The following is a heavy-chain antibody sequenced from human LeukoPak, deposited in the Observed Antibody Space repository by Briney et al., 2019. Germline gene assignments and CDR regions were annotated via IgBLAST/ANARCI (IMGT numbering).Heavy chain of an antibody. J-gene: IGHJ4*02. V-gene: IGHV1-2*02. Sequence: ASVKVSCKASGYTFTAYHIHWVRQAPGQGLEWMGWINPYRGNIKYAQKFQGRVTVTRDTSITTAYMELNRLTYDDTAIYYCARDPKYNDNANTFDYWGQGTLVTVSS. D-gene: IGHD1-1*01. CDR3: ARDPKYNDNANTFDY. CDR2: INPYRGNI. CDR1: GYTFTAYH.